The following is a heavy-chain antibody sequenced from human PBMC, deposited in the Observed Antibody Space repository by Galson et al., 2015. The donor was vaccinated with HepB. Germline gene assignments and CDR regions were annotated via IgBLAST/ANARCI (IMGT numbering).Heavy chain of an antibody. D-gene: IGHD3-10*01. J-gene: IGHJ4*02. CDR2: VSGSGGST. CDR1: GFTFSSYA. V-gene: IGHV3-23*01. CDR3: AKDGFYGSGSYWDY. Sequence: SLRLSCAASGFTFSSYAMSWVRQAPGKGLEWVSAVSGSGGSTYYADSVKGRFTISRDNFKNTLYLQMNSLRDEDTAVYYCAKDGFYGSGSYWDYWGQGTPVTVSS.